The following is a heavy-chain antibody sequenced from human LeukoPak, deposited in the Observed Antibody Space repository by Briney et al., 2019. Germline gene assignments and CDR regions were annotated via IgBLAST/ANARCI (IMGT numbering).Heavy chain of an antibody. CDR2: ISYSGST. Sequence: SETLSLTCTVSGGSISSYYWSWIRQPPGKGLEWIGYISYSGSTNYNPSLKSRVTISVDTSKNQLSLKVSSVTAADTAVYYCARGYYHDSKWGQGTLVTVSS. V-gene: IGHV4-59*08. CDR1: GGSISSYY. D-gene: IGHD3-22*01. CDR3: ARGYYHDSK. J-gene: IGHJ4*02.